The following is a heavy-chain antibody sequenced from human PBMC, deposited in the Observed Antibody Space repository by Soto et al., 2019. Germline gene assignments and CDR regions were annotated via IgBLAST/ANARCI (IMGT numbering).Heavy chain of an antibody. CDR1: GFTFISYA. CDR2: ISGSGGST. D-gene: IGHD3-16*01. J-gene: IGHJ6*03. Sequence: PGRSLRLSCAASGFTFISYAMSWVLQAPWKGLEWVSAISGSGGSTYYADSVKGRFTISRDNSKNTLYLQMNSLRAGDTAVYYCAKDRRMKGGYYYYMDVWGKGTTVTVSS. V-gene: IGHV3-23*01. CDR3: AKDRRMKGGYYYYMDV.